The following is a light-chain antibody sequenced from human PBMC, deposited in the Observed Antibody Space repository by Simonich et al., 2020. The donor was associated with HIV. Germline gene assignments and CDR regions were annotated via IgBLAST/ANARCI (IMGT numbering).Light chain of an antibody. V-gene: IGKV3-20*01. CDR3: QQYGSSPYT. CDR1: QSVSSH. CDR2: DAS. J-gene: IGKJ2*01. Sequence: EIVLTQSPATLSLSPGERATLSCRASQSVSSHLAWYQQKPGQAPRLLIYDASSRATGIPDRFSGSGSGTDFTLTISRLEPEDFAVYCCQQYGSSPYTFGQGTKLEIK.